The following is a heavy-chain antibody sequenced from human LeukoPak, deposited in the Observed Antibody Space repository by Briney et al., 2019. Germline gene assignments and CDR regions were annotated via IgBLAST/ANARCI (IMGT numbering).Heavy chain of an antibody. Sequence: GGSLRLSCAASGFTFSNYWMYWVRHAPGRGPLWVSRISGDGSTTYYAGSVKGRFTISRDNAKNTLYLQMHSLRAEDSAVYYCARGFYRSGNSWGHGTLVTVSS. V-gene: IGHV3-74*01. CDR2: ISGDGSTT. CDR3: ARGFYRSGNS. CDR1: GFTFSNYW. D-gene: IGHD3-10*01. J-gene: IGHJ4*01.